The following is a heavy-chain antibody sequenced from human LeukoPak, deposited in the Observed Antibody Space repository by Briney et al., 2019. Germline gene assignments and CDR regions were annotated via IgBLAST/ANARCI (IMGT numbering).Heavy chain of an antibody. V-gene: IGHV1-8*01. J-gene: IGHJ1*01. CDR2: MNPNSGNT. D-gene: IGHD3-9*01. CDR1: GYTFTSYD. CDR3: ASLTYYDILTGPFQH. Sequence: ASVKVSCKASGYTFTSYDINWVRQATGQGLEWMGWMNPNSGNTGYAQKFQGRVTMTRNTSISTAYMELSSLRSEDTAVYYCASLTYYDILTGPFQHWGQGTLVTVSS.